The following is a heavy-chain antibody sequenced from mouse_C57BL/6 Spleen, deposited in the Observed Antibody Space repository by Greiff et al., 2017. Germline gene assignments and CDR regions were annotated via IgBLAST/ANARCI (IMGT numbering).Heavy chain of an antibody. CDR2: INPNYGTT. V-gene: IGHV1-39*01. Sequence: LKQSGPELVKPGASVKISCKASGYSFTDYNLNWVTQSNGKSLEWIGVINPNYGTTSYNQKFKGKATLTVDQSSSTAYMQLNSLTSEDSAVYYCARTGAYDEWGNFDYWGQGTTLTVSS. D-gene: IGHD2-3*01. J-gene: IGHJ2*01. CDR1: GYSFTDYN. CDR3: ARTGAYDEWGNFDY.